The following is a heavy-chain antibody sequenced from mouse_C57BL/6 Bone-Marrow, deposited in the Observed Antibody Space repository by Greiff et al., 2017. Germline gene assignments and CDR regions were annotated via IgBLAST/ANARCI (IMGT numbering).Heavy chain of an antibody. CDR2: ISNLAYSI. J-gene: IGHJ3*01. CDR1: GFTFSDYG. D-gene: IGHD2-3*01. Sequence: EVKLQESGGGLVQPGGSLKLSCAASGFTFSDYGMAWVRQAPRKGPEWVAFISNLAYSIYYADTVTGRFTISRENAKNTLYLEMSSLRSEDTAMYYCARGDGYYETDAFAYWGQGTLVTVSA. V-gene: IGHV5-15*01. CDR3: ARGDGYYETDAFAY.